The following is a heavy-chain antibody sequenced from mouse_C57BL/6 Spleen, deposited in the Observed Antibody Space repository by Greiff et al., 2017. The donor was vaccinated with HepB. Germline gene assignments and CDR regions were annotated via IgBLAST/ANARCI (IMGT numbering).Heavy chain of an antibody. D-gene: IGHD1-1*01. Sequence: QVQLQQSGAELVKPGASVKLSCKASGYTFTSYWMQWVKQRPGQGLEWIGEIDPSDSYTNYNQKFKGKATLTVDTSSSTAYMQLSSLTSEDSAVYYCARSRDYGSRGYFDVWGTGTTVTVSS. J-gene: IGHJ1*03. CDR1: GYTFTSYW. CDR3: ARSRDYGSRGYFDV. CDR2: IDPSDSYT. V-gene: IGHV1-50*01.